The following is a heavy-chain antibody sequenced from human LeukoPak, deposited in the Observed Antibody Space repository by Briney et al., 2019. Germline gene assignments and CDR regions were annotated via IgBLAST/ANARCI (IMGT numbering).Heavy chain of an antibody. CDR3: AKGRSGWYSGAFDI. CDR1: GFTFDDYA. Sequence: GGSLRLSCAASGFTFDDYAMHWVRQAPGKGLEWVSGISWNSGSIGYADSVKGRFTISRDNAKNSLYLQMNSLRAEDTALYYCAKGRSGWYSGAFDIWGQGTMVTVSS. D-gene: IGHD6-19*01. V-gene: IGHV3-9*01. CDR2: ISWNSGSI. J-gene: IGHJ3*02.